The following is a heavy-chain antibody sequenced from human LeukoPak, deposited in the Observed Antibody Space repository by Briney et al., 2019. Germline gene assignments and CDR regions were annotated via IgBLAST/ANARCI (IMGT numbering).Heavy chain of an antibody. CDR2: IDWDDDK. J-gene: IGHJ4*02. CDR3: ARDMITFGGVIHPSFDY. Sequence: SGPALVKPTQTLTLTCTFSGFSLSTSGMCVSWIRQPPGKALEWLARIDWDDDKYYSTSLKTRLTISKDTSKNQVVLTMTNMDPEDTATYYCARDMITFGGVIHPSFDYWGQGTLVTVSS. V-gene: IGHV2-70*11. CDR1: GFSLSTSGMC. D-gene: IGHD3-16*02.